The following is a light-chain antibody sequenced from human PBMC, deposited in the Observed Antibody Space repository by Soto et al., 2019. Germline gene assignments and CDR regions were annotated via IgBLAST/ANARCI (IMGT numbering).Light chain of an antibody. CDR3: QQYNNWPQT. V-gene: IGKV3-15*01. J-gene: IGKJ1*01. CDR1: QSVIRY. CDR2: DAS. Sequence: EIVLTQSPATLPLSPGERSTRSCRASQSVIRYLAWYQQRPGQAPRLLIYDASYRATGIPARFSGSGSGTEFTLTISSLQSEDFAVYYCQQYNNWPQTFGQGTKVDIK.